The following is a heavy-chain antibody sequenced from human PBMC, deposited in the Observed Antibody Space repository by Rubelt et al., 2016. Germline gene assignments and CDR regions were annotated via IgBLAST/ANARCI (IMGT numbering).Heavy chain of an antibody. Sequence: VKKPGSSVKVSCKASGGTFSSYAISWVRQAPGQGLEWMGRIIPILAIAHYAQKFQGRVTITADESTSTAYMELSSLRSEDTAVYYCARVPTRGHDFWSAFDIWGQGTMVTVSS. V-gene: IGHV1-69*04. CDR1: GGTFSSYA. J-gene: IGHJ3*02. D-gene: IGHD3-3*01. CDR3: ARVPTRGHDFWSAFDI. CDR2: IIPILAIA.